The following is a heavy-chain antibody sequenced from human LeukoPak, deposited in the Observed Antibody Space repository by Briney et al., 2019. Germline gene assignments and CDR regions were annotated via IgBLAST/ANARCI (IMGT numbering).Heavy chain of an antibody. CDR2: ISSSGGST. V-gene: IGHV3-64*02. D-gene: IGHD5-24*01. CDR3: AGRRDGYDY. Sequence: GGPLRLSCAASGFTFSTSAMLCLRQAPGKGLEYVSAISSSGGSTYYADSVKGRFTISRDNSKNTLYLQMGSLRAEDMAVYYCAGRRDGYDYWGQGTLVTVSS. J-gene: IGHJ4*02. CDR1: GFTFSTSA.